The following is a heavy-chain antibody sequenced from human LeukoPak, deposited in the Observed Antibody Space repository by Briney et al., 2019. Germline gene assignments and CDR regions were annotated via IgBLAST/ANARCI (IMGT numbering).Heavy chain of an antibody. CDR3: ARGSPGDI. Sequence: KPSETLSLTCTVSGYSISSGYYWGWIRQPPGKGLEWIGSIYHSGSTYYNPSLKSRVTISEDTSKNQFSLKLSSVTAADTAVYYCARGSPGDIWGQGTMVTVSS. V-gene: IGHV4-38-2*02. J-gene: IGHJ3*02. CDR1: GYSISSGYY. CDR2: IYHSGST. D-gene: IGHD3-10*01.